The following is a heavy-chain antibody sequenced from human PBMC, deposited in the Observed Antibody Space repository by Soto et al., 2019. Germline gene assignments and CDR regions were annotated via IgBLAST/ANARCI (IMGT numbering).Heavy chain of an antibody. V-gene: IGHV1-18*01. CDR1: GYTFTSYG. CDR2: ISAYNGNT. CDR3: ARAAIPIYQLLGGAYYYYMDV. D-gene: IGHD2-2*01. Sequence: ASVKVSCKASGYTFTSYGISWVRQAPGQGLEWMGWISAYNGNTNYAQKLQGRVTMTTDTSTSTAYMELRSLRSDDTAVYYCARAAIPIYQLLGGAYYYYMDVWGKGTTVTVSS. J-gene: IGHJ6*03.